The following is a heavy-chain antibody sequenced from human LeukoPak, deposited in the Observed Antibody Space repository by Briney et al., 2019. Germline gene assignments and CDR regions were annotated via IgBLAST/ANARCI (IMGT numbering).Heavy chain of an antibody. D-gene: IGHD6-25*01. Sequence: SQTLSLTCTVSGGSISSYYWSWIRQPAGKGLEWIGRIYTSGSTNYNPSLKCRVTMSVDTSKNQFSLKLSSVTAADTAVYYCAGNIPAARAGDDAFDIWGQGTMVTVSS. CDR2: IYTSGST. CDR1: GGSISSYY. CDR3: AGNIPAARAGDDAFDI. V-gene: IGHV4-4*07. J-gene: IGHJ3*02.